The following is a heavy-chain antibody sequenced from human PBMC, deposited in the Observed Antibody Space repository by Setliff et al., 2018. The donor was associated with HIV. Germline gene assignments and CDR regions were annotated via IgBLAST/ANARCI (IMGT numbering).Heavy chain of an antibody. Sequence: SETLSLTCTVSGGSIISYYWSWIRQPPGKGLEWIGYIYYSGSTTYNPSLKSRVTMSADTSKNQISLMLRSMTAADTAVYYCAKHDFGEGSCFDPWGQGSLVTVSS. D-gene: IGHD3-16*01. CDR2: IYYSGST. CDR3: AKHDFGEGSCFDP. CDR1: GGSIISYY. J-gene: IGHJ5*02. V-gene: IGHV4-59*08.